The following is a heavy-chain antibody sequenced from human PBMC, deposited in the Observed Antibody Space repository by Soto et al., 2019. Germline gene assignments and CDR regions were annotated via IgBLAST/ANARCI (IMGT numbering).Heavy chain of an antibody. J-gene: IGHJ6*02. CDR1: GYSFTIYW. V-gene: IGHV5-10-1*01. CDR2: IDPSDSYT. CDR3: ARKKNPYYYGMDV. Sequence: GESLKISCKGSGYSFTIYWISWVRQMPGKGLEWMGRIDPSDSYTNYSPSFQGHVTISADKSISTAYLQWSSLKASDTAMYYCARKKNPYYYGMDVWGQGTKVTVSS.